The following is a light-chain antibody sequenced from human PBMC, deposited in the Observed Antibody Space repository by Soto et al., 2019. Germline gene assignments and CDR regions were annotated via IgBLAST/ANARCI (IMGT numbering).Light chain of an antibody. CDR2: EVT. CDR1: SSDVGAYNY. V-gene: IGLV2-8*01. J-gene: IGLJ3*02. Sequence: SALTQPPSASGSPGQSVTISCTGTSSDVGAYNYVSWYLQHAGKAPKLVIYEVTKRPSGVPDRFSGSKSANTASLTVSGLQAEDEADYYCSSFASSNTWVFGGGTKVTVL. CDR3: SSFASSNTWV.